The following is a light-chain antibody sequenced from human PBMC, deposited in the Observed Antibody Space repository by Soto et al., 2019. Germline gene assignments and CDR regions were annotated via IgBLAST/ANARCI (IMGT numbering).Light chain of an antibody. V-gene: IGKV2-28*01. CDR2: FGS. Sequence: DIVMTQSPLSLRVTPGEPASISCRSSESLLHTNGNNYLDWYLQKPGQSPQLLIYFGSTRASGVPDRLSGSGADTDVTPTIRRLEAEDVGVYDCRHALQARWTVGQGTKVELK. CDR1: ESLLHTNGNNY. J-gene: IGKJ1*01. CDR3: RHALQARWT.